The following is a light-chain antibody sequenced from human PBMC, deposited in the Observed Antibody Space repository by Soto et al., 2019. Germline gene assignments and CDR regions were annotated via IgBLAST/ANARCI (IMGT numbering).Light chain of an antibody. Sequence: DIQMTQSPSSLSASVGDRVTITCRASQTISTYLNWYQQKPGEAPKLLIYAASTLQSGVPSRFSGGGSGTDFTLTINSLQPEDFATYYCQQSHGIPYTFGQGTKLEIK. J-gene: IGKJ2*01. CDR1: QTISTY. V-gene: IGKV1-39*01. CDR2: AAS. CDR3: QQSHGIPYT.